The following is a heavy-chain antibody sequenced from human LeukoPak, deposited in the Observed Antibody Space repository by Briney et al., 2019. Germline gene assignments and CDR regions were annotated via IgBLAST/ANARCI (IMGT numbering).Heavy chain of an antibody. CDR1: GLTFSDYW. CDR3: TRGRTPYQPNYFDY. CDR2: INSDGSSI. D-gene: IGHD2-2*01. J-gene: IGHJ4*02. V-gene: IGHV3-74*01. Sequence: GGSLRLSCAASGLTFSDYWMHWGRQAPGKGLVWVSRINSDGSSISYADSVKGRFTISRDNAKNTLYLQMNSLRAEDTAVYYCTRGRTPYQPNYFDYWGQGTLVTVSS.